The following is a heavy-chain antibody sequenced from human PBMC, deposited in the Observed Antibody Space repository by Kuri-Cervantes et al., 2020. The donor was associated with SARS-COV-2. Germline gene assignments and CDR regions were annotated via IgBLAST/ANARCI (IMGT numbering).Heavy chain of an antibody. CDR3: ARHDGVGATTLYYYGMDV. CDR1: GYSISSGYY. Sequence: TCAVSGYSISSGYYWGWIRQPPGKGLEWMGIIYPGDSDTRYSPSFQGQVTISADKSISTAYLQWSSLKASDTAMYYCARHDGVGATTLYYYGMDVWGQGTTVTVSS. CDR2: IYPGDSDT. D-gene: IGHD1-26*01. J-gene: IGHJ6*02. V-gene: IGHV5-51*01.